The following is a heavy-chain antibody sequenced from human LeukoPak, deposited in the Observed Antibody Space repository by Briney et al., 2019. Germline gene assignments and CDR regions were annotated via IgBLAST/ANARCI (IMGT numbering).Heavy chain of an antibody. V-gene: IGHV1-2*02. J-gene: IGHJ4*02. CDR3: VRFPDSSGYYFDY. Sequence: ASVKVSCKASGYTFTGYYMHWVRQAPGQGLEWMGWINPNSGGTNYAQKFQGRVTMTRDTSISTAYMELRSLRSDDTAVYYCVRFPDSSGYYFDYWGQGTLVTVSS. CDR2: INPNSGGT. D-gene: IGHD3-22*01. CDR1: GYTFTGYY.